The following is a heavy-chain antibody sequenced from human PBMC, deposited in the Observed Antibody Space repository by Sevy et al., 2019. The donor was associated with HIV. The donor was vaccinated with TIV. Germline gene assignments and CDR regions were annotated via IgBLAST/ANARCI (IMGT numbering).Heavy chain of an antibody. J-gene: IGHJ4*02. CDR2: ITRFFGTT. D-gene: IGHD4-17*01. V-gene: IGHV1-69*05. Sequence: ASVKVSCKASGRTFSNYAINWVRQAPGQGLEWMGGITRFFGTTNYAQRFQGRVTITTDESTSAAYMELSSLTSEDTAVYYCARGNAVTTRGDYFDYWGQGPLVTVSS. CDR3: ARGNAVTTRGDYFDY. CDR1: GRTFSNYA.